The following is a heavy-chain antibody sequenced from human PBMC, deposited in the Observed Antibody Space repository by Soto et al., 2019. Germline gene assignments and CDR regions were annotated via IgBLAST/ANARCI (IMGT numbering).Heavy chain of an antibody. CDR2: IYYSGST. Sequence: QVQLQESGPGLVKPSQTLSLTCTVSGGSISSGGYYWSWIRQHPGKGLEWIGYIYYSGSTYYNPSLKSRVTISVDTSKNPFSLKLSSVTAADTAVYYCARDGTLLWFGEPYGMDVWGQGTTVTVSS. CDR1: GGSISSGGYY. V-gene: IGHV4-31*03. CDR3: ARDGTLLWFGEPYGMDV. D-gene: IGHD3-10*01. J-gene: IGHJ6*02.